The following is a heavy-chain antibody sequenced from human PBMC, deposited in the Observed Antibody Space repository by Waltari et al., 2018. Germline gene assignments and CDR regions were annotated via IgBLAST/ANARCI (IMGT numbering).Heavy chain of an antibody. V-gene: IGHV3-48*02. CDR1: GFTFSTYY. CDR2: ISSGSGFI. CDR3: VRAGHLDC. J-gene: IGHJ4*02. Sequence: VQLVESGGGLVHPGGSLRLSCAASGFTFSTYYMNWVRQAPGKGLEWVSSISSGSGFIYYADSVKGRFTISRDNAKDSLYLQMNSLRDEDTALYYCVRAGHLDCWGQGTLVTVSS.